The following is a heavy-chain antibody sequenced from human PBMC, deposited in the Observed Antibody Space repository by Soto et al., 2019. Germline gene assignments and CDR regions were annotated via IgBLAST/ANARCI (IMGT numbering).Heavy chain of an antibody. J-gene: IGHJ4*02. V-gene: IGHV4-39*07. CDR1: GGSVSSSSYS. CDR2: IYSSENT. D-gene: IGHD2-15*01. CDR3: AAAPRY. Sequence: PSETLSLTCTVSGGSVSSSSYSWGWIRQSPGKGLEWIGTIYSSENTYYNPSLLSRVTISVDTSKNEFSLRLTSVTAADTAVYYCAAAPRYWGQGTLVT.